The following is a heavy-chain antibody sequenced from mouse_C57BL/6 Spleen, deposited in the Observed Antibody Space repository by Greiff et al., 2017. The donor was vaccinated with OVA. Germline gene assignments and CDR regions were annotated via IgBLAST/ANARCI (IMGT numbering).Heavy chain of an antibody. D-gene: IGHD1-1*01. Sequence: QVQLQQPGAELVKPGVSVKLSCKASGYTFTSYWMQWGKQRPGQGLEWIGEIDPSASYTTYNQQFKGKATLTVDNSSSTAYMQLSSLTSEDSAVYYCARDYGSSSYFDVWGTGTTVTVSS. CDR3: ARDYGSSSYFDV. J-gene: IGHJ1*03. CDR2: IDPSASYT. V-gene: IGHV1-50*01. CDR1: GYTFTSYW.